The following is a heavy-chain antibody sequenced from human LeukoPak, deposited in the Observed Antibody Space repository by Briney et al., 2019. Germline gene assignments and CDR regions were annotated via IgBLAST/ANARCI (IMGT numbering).Heavy chain of an antibody. Sequence: GGAPLLSCAASGFPFSDYYMRRIRQAPGKGLAGVSYISSSGSTIYYADSVKGRFTISRDNAKNSLYLQMNSLRAEDTAVYYCARVGQWLAVDYWGQGTLVTVSS. CDR1: GFPFSDYY. CDR2: ISSSGSTI. CDR3: ARVGQWLAVDY. D-gene: IGHD6-19*01. J-gene: IGHJ4*02. V-gene: IGHV3-11*01.